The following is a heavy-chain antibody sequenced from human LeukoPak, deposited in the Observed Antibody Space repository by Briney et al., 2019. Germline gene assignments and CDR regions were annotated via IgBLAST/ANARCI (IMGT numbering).Heavy chain of an antibody. CDR1: GGSISSYY. J-gene: IGHJ5*02. CDR2: IYTSGST. CDR3: ARSLGWSGPGMEKWFDP. Sequence: SETLSLTCTVSGGSISSYYWSWMRQPAGRGLEWIGRIYTSGSTNYNPSLKSRVTMSVDKSKNQFALRMRYVSAADTAVYYCARSLGWSGPGMEKWFDPWGQGTLVTVPS. D-gene: IGHD3-3*01. V-gene: IGHV4-4*07.